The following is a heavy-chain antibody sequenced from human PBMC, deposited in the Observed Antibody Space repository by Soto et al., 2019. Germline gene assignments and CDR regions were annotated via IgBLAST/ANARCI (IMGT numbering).Heavy chain of an antibody. J-gene: IGHJ6*02. CDR2: ISYDSDTI. CDR3: ARLYYDYV. Sequence: PGGSLRLSCAGSGFTFGTYSMNWVRQSAGKGLEWIAYISYDSDTIQYADSVKGRFTISRDNAKNSLYLQMNSLRDEDTAVYYCARLYYDYVWGQGTTVTVSS. D-gene: IGHD3-3*01. CDR1: GFTFGTYS. V-gene: IGHV3-48*02.